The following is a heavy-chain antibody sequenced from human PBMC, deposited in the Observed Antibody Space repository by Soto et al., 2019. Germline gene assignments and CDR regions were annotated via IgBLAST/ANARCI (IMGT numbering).Heavy chain of an antibody. Sequence: QVQLVQSGAEVKKPGSSVKVSCTASGGTFSSYAISWVRQAPGPVLEWMGGIIPIFGTANYAQKFHGRVTITADESTSTAYMELSSLRSEDTAVYYCARGGDTAMVTYYYYGMDVWGKGTTVTVSS. CDR1: GGTFSSYA. J-gene: IGHJ6*04. CDR3: ARGGDTAMVTYYYYGMDV. CDR2: IIPIFGTA. D-gene: IGHD5-18*01. V-gene: IGHV1-69*01.